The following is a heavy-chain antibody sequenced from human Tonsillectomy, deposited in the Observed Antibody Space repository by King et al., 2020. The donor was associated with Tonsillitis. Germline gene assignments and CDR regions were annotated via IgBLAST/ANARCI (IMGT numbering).Heavy chain of an antibody. CDR3: ARTDYDYVWGTLDY. CDR2: IRAYNGNT. J-gene: IGHJ4*02. Sequence: VQLVESGAEVKKPGASVKVSCKASGYTFTSYGISWVRQAPGQGLEWMGWIRAYNGNTTYAQKLQGRVTMTTDTSTSTAYMELRSLRSDDTAVYYCARTDYDYVWGTLDYWGQGTLVTVSS. D-gene: IGHD3-16*01. V-gene: IGHV1-18*01. CDR1: GYTFTSYG.